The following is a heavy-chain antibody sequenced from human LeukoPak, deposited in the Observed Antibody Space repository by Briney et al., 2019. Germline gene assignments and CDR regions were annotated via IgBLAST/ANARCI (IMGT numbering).Heavy chain of an antibody. D-gene: IGHD3-22*01. CDR1: GFTFSSHA. J-gene: IGHJ4*02. CDR3: AKQPDSSGFPSFFDY. V-gene: IGHV3-30*02. Sequence: GGSLRLSCAASGFTFSSHAMHWVRQGPGKGLEWVAYIAHHGSNKYYADSVKGRFTISRDNSKNTLFLQMNSLRAEDTAVYYCAKQPDSSGFPSFFDYWGQGTLVTVSS. CDR2: IAHHGSNK.